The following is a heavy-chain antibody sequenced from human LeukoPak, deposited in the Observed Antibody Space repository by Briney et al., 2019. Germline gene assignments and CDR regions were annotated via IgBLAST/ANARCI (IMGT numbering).Heavy chain of an antibody. CDR2: INPRGST. D-gene: IGHD5-24*01. J-gene: IGHJ4*02. CDR3: ARRRLGYYFDY. V-gene: IGHV4-34*01. CDR1: GGSFSGYY. Sequence: SETLSLTCGVYGGSFSGYYWSWIRQPPGKGLDWIGEINPRGSTNYNPSLKSRVTLSADTSKNQFPLTLNSVTAADTAVYYCARRRLGYYFDYWGQGTLVTVSS.